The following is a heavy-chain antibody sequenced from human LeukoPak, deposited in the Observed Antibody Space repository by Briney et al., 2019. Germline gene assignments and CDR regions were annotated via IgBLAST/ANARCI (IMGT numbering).Heavy chain of an antibody. V-gene: IGHV3-66*02. CDR3: VTFPNPTPMLTG. D-gene: IGHD5-18*01. Sequence: GGSLRLSCAAPGFTFSSYSMNWVRQAPGKGLEWVSVIYSGGSTYYADSVKGRFTISRDNSKNTLYLQMNSLRAEDTAVYYCVTFPNPTPMLTGWGPGTLVTVSS. J-gene: IGHJ4*02. CDR2: IYSGGST. CDR1: GFTFSSYS.